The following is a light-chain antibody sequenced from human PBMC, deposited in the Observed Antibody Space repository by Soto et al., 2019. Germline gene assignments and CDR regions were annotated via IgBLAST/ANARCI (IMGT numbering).Light chain of an antibody. V-gene: IGKV1-39*01. CDR3: QQRYSTPNT. CDR1: QSISSY. J-gene: IGKJ2*01. CDR2: AAS. Sequence: DIPMTQSPSSLSASVGDRVTITCRASQSISSYLNWYQQKPGKAPKLLIYAASSLQSGVSSRFSGSGSETDFTLTISSLQPEDFATYYCQQRYSTPNTFGQGTKLEIK.